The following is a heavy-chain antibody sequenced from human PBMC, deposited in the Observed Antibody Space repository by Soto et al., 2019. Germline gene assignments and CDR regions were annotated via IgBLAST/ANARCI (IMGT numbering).Heavy chain of an antibody. CDR2: INPNSGGT. Sequence: ASVKVSCKASGYTFTGYYMHWVRQAPGQGLEWMRWINPNSGGTNYAQKFQGRVTMTRDTSISTAYMELSRLRSDDTAVYYCARERFGAVAATRKGYYYYGMDVWGQGTTVTVSS. J-gene: IGHJ6*02. CDR1: GYTFTGYY. D-gene: IGHD2-15*01. V-gene: IGHV1-2*02. CDR3: ARERFGAVAATRKGYYYYGMDV.